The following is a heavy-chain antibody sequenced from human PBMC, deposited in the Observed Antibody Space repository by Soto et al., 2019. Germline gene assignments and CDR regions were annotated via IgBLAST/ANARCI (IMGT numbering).Heavy chain of an antibody. V-gene: IGHV1-69*13. J-gene: IGHJ4*02. D-gene: IGHD6-19*01. CDR1: GGTFSSYA. Sequence: GASVKVSCKASGGTFSSYAISWVRQAPGQGLEWMGGIIPIFGTANYAQKFQGRVTITADESTSTAYMELSSLRSEDTAVYYCARDLGGCNPPLDYWGQGTLVTVSS. CDR2: IIPIFGTA. CDR3: ARDLGGCNPPLDY.